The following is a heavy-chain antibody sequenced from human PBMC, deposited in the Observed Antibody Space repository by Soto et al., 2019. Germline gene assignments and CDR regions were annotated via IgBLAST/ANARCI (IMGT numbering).Heavy chain of an antibody. CDR1: GFTFSSYA. Sequence: QVQLVESGGGVVQPGRSLRLSRAASGFTFSSYAMHWVRQAPGKGLEWVAVISYDGNNVYHADSVKDRFTISRYNSKNTLYLQRNSLTAEDTAVYYCARAGDSTAHYGFAAFDIWGQGTMVTVSS. D-gene: IGHD3-22*01. V-gene: IGHV3-30-3*01. J-gene: IGHJ3*02. CDR2: ISYDGNNV. CDR3: ARAGDSTAHYGFAAFDI.